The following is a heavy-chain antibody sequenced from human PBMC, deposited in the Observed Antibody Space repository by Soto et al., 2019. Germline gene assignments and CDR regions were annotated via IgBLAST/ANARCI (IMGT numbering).Heavy chain of an antibody. CDR1: GFTFRSFT. Sequence: GGSLRLSCAASGFTFRSFTMNWVRQAPGKGLEWVSTISSNSAYIYYTDALRGRFTISRDNAKNSLHLQMNSLRAEDTAVYYCTRDASRDSSARGWFDPSGPGTLVTVSS. CDR2: ISSNSAYI. V-gene: IGHV3-21*01. D-gene: IGHD6-13*01. J-gene: IGHJ5*02. CDR3: TRDASRDSSARGWFDP.